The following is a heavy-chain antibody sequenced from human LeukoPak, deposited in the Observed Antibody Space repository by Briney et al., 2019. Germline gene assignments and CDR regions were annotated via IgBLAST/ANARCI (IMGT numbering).Heavy chain of an antibody. CDR1: GYTFTGYY. CDR3: AREYYYGSGNYYNRIDY. D-gene: IGHD3-10*01. J-gene: IGHJ4*02. V-gene: IGHV1-2*02. CDR2: IDPNSGGT. Sequence: ASVKVSCKASGYTFTGYYMHWVRQAPGQGREWMGWIDPNSGGTNYAQKFQGRVTMTRDTSISTAYMVLNRLRSDDTAVYYCAREYYYGSGNYYNRIDYWGQGTLVTVSS.